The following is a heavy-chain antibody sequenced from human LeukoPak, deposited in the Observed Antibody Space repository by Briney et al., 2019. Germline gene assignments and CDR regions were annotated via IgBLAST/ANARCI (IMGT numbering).Heavy chain of an antibody. Sequence: SETLSLTCAVSGASISSNNWWNWVRQPPGKGLEWIGEIYRSGSTNYSPSLKSRITISVDKSKNHFSLKLTSVTAADTASYYCAAAAVAVDYWGQGTLVTVSS. CDR1: GASISSNNW. D-gene: IGHD6-19*01. CDR3: AAAAVAVDY. J-gene: IGHJ4*02. CDR2: IYRSGST. V-gene: IGHV4-4*02.